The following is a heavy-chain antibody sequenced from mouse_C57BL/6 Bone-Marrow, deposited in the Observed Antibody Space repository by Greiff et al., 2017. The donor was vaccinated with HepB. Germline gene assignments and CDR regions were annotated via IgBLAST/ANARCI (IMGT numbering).Heavy chain of an antibody. V-gene: IGHV7-1*01. D-gene: IGHD1-1*01. CDR1: GFTFSDFY. CDR3: ARDAPYYYGSSAYYAMDY. Sequence: EVQVVESGGGLVQSGRSLRLSCATSGFTFSDFYMEWVRQAPGKGLEWIAASRNKANDYTTEYSASVKGRFIVSRDTSQSILYLQMNALRAEDTAIYDCARDAPYYYGSSAYYAMDYWGQGTSVTVSS. CDR2: SRNKANDYTT. J-gene: IGHJ4*01.